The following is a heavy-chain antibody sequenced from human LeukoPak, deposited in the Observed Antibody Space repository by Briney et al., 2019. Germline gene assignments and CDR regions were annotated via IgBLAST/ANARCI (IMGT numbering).Heavy chain of an antibody. CDR3: ARAHYGDYRALRDYFDF. J-gene: IGHJ4*02. V-gene: IGHV3-48*04. Sequence: PGGSLRLPCVASGFNFSSYSMDWVRQAPGKGLEWVSYISSSGNTIYYAESVRGRFTISRDNAKNSLYLEMNSLRAEDTAVYYCARAHYGDYRALRDYFDFWGQGTLVTVSS. CDR1: GFNFSSYS. D-gene: IGHD4-17*01. CDR2: ISSSGNTI.